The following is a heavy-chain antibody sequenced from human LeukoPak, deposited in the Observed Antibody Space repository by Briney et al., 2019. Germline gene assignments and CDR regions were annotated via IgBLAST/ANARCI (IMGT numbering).Heavy chain of an antibody. CDR1: GFTFSSYA. CDR2: ISGSGTST. J-gene: IGHJ4*01. D-gene: IGHD3-10*02. Sequence: GGSLRLSCAASGFTFSSYAMSWVRQAPGMGLEWVSGISGSGTSTYYADSVKGRFTISRDNSKNRLFLQMNSLRAEDTAVYYCAKTRLPLFGELFSNELRGQGTLVTVSS. V-gene: IGHV3-23*01. CDR3: AKTRLPLFGELFSNEL.